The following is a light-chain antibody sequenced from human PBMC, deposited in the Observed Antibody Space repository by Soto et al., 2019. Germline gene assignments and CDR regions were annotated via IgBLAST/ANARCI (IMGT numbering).Light chain of an antibody. Sequence: DIQMTQCPSTLSASVGDRVTITCRASQSISSWLAWYQQKPGKAPKLLIYKASSLESGVPSRFSGSGSGTEFTLTISSLQPDDFATYYCQQYNSYSTFGQGTKLEIK. J-gene: IGKJ2*01. V-gene: IGKV1-5*03. CDR2: KAS. CDR1: QSISSW. CDR3: QQYNSYST.